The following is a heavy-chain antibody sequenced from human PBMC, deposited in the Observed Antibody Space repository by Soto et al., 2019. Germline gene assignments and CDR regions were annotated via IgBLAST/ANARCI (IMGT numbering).Heavy chain of an antibody. CDR3: ARSGLGVPLI. CDR1: GFTFSSYN. D-gene: IGHD2-8*01. J-gene: IGHJ3*02. V-gene: IGHV3-21*01. CDR2: ISSGTTYI. Sequence: EVQLVESGGGLVKPGGSLRLSCAASGFTFSSYNMNWVRQAPGKGLEWVSSISSGTTYIYYADSVKGRFTISRDNAKNSLFLQMNSLRVEDTALYYCARSGLGVPLIWGQGTMVTVSS.